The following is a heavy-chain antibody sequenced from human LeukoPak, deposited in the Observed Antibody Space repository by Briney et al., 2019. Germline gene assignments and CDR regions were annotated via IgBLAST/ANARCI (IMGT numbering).Heavy chain of an antibody. Sequence: GGSLRLSCAASGFTFSSNAMIWVRQAPGKALEWFSGISMTGSSTYYAGSVMGRFTTSRDNSKNTLFLQLDSLRAEDTAIYYCARRQRGYTYGTAEYWGKGIKVTVSS. J-gene: IGHJ4*02. V-gene: IGHV3-23*05. CDR1: GFTFSSNA. D-gene: IGHD5-18*01. CDR2: ISMTGSST. CDR3: ARRQRGYTYGTAEY.